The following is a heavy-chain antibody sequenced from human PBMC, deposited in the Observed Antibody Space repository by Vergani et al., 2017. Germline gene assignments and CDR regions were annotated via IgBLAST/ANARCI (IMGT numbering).Heavy chain of an antibody. J-gene: IGHJ4*02. CDR2: IIPIFGTA. V-gene: IGHV1-69*06. D-gene: IGHD3-10*01. Sequence: QVQLVQSGAEVKKPGSSVKVSCKASGVTFTSYAISWVRQAPGQGLEWMGGIIPIFGTANYAQKFQGRVTITADKSTSTAYMELSSLRSEDTAVYYCAGDRMVRGVIIGGVDYWGQGTLVTVSS. CDR1: GVTFTSYA. CDR3: AGDRMVRGVIIGGVDY.